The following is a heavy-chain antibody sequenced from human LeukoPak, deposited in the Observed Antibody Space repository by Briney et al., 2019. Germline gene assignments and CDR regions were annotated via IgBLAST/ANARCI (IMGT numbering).Heavy chain of an antibody. D-gene: IGHD1-26*01. CDR1: GGSITSSDW. CDR2: IYHSGST. V-gene: IGHV4-4*02. J-gene: IGHJ4*02. CDR3: ARAMGASGD. Sequence: SETLSLTCAVSGGSITSSDWWSWVRQSPGKGLEWIGEIYHSGSTNYNPSFKSRVTMSIDTSKNQFSLKLSSVTAADTAVYYCARAMGASGDWGQGTLVTVSS.